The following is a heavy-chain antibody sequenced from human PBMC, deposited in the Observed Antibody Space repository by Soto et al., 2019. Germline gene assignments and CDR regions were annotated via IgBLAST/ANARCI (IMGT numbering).Heavy chain of an antibody. CDR2: IIPIFGTA. D-gene: IGHD5-18*01. V-gene: IGHV1-69*06. CDR3: ARDKRYSYGEYYFDY. Sequence: GASVKVSCKASGGTFSSYAISWVRQAPGQGLEWMGGIIPIFGTANYAQKFQGRVTITADKSTSTAYMELSSLRSEDTAVYYCARDKRYSYGEYYFDYWGQGTLVTVSS. CDR1: GGTFSSYA. J-gene: IGHJ4*02.